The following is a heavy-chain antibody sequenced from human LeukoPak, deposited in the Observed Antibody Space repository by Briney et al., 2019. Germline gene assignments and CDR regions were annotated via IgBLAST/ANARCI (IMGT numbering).Heavy chain of an antibody. J-gene: IGHJ3*02. CDR2: ISGSGSST. V-gene: IGHV3-23*01. CDR3: AKAYYDSSGYDAFDI. CDR1: GFTFSSYA. D-gene: IGHD3-22*01. Sequence: GGSLRLSCAASGFTFSSYAMSWVRQAPGKGPEWVSAISGSGSSTYYADSVKGRFTISRDNSKNTLYLQMNSLRAEDTAVYYCAKAYYDSSGYDAFDIWGQGTMVTVSS.